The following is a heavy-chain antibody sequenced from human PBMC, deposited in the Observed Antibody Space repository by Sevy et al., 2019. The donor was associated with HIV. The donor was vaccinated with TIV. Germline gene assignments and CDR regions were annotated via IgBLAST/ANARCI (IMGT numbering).Heavy chain of an antibody. D-gene: IGHD1-26*01. CDR1: GFSFSYYG. V-gene: IGHV3-30*18. CDR3: ANAYSGSYSHSYLYALDV. CDR2: ISHDGINE. J-gene: IGHJ6*02. Sequence: GGSLRLSCTGSGFSFSYYGIHWVRQSPGKGLDWVALISHDGINEYYADSVKGRFTLSRDNFKNTVYLEMIIRRNEDTAIYFCANAYSGSYSHSYLYALDVWGQGTTVTVSS.